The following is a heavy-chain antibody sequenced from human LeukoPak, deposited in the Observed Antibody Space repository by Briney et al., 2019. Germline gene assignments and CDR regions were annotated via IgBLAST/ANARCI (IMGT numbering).Heavy chain of an antibody. CDR2: ISAYNGNT. V-gene: IGHV1-18*01. J-gene: IGHJ4*02. CDR3: ARSSYSSGWYGEMGLGY. D-gene: IGHD6-19*01. CDR1: GYTFTSYG. Sequence: ASMKVSCKASGYTFTSYGISWVRQAPGQGLEWMGWISAYNGNTNYAQKLQGRVTMTTDTSTSTAYMELRSLRSDDTAVYYCARSSYSSGWYGEMGLGYWGQGTLVTVSS.